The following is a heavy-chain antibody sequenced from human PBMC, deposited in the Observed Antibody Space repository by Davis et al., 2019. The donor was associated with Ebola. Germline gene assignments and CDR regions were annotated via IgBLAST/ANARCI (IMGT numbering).Heavy chain of an antibody. CDR2: ISAYNGNT. CDR3: ARGDYIWGSYRHLDY. CDR1: GYTFTSYG. J-gene: IGHJ4*02. Sequence: ASVKVSCKASGYTFTSYGISWVRQAPGQGLEWMGWISAYNGNTNYAQKLQGRVTMTTDTSTSTAYMELRSLRSDDTAVYYCARGDYIWGSYRHLDYWGQGTLVTVSS. V-gene: IGHV1-18*01. D-gene: IGHD3-16*02.